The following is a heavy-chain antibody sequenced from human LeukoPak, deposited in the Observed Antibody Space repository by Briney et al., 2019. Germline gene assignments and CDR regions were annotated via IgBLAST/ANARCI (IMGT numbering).Heavy chain of an antibody. V-gene: IGHV3-30*15. CDR2: ISYDGSSK. CDR3: ARGRDNGYMDV. J-gene: IGHJ6*03. Sequence: GSSLRLSCAASGFSFSSFSFHWVRQAPGKWLEWVAVISYDGSSKFYAASVEGRFALSRDSSKNTVYLQMSSLRPEDTALFYCARGRDNGYMDVWGKGTTVTVSS. CDR1: GFSFSSFS. D-gene: IGHD2-8*01.